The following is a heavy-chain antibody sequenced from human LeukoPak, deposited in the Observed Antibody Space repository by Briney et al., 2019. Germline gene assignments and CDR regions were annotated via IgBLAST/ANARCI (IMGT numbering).Heavy chain of an antibody. CDR2: VFYSGKT. CDR3: ATDGYFEV. J-gene: IGHJ2*01. CDR1: GGSISISSYY. V-gene: IGHV4-61*01. Sequence: PSETLSLTCSVSGGSISISSYYWSWIRQSPGKGLEWIGYVFYSGKTDYSPSLRSRVSMSVDTSKNQFSLKVTSVTAADTAVYFCATDGYFEVWGRGTLVTVSS.